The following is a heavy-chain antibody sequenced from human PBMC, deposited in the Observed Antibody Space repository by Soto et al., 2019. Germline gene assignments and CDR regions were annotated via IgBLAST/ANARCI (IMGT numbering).Heavy chain of an antibody. CDR2: INHGGST. V-gene: IGHV4-34*01. D-gene: IGHD5-12*01. Sequence: WTWIRQSPGKGLEWIGEINHGGSTNYNPSLKSRVTISIDTSKNQFSLKLTSVTAADTSVYYCARTDTVTTNWFDPWGQGTLVTVSS. J-gene: IGHJ5*02. CDR3: ARTDTVTTNWFDP.